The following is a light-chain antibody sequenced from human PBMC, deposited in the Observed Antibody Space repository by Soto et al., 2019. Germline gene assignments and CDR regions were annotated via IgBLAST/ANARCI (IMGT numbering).Light chain of an antibody. CDR1: QYIYNY. J-gene: IGKJ4*01. V-gene: IGKV1-39*01. CDR3: QQANNMPLT. Sequence: DIQMTQSPSSLSASVGDRFTITCLAIQYIYNYLSWYQQKPGKAPRLLIYGASSLQSGVPLRFRGNGSGTDFTLTISSLQPEDFGYYYCQQANNMPLTFGGGTKVDIK. CDR2: GAS.